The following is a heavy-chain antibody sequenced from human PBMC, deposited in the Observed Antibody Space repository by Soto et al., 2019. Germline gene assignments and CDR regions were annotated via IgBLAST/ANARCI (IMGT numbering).Heavy chain of an antibody. D-gene: IGHD3-9*01. CDR3: ANPKGPDIPLDP. V-gene: IGHV3-30*18. CDR2: ISYHGSDI. Sequence: QVQLVESGGGVVQPGTSLTLSCAASGFIFSRDGMHWVRQAPGKGLEWVAVISYHGSDIYYADSVKGRFTISRDNSKNTVYLKMNSLRPEATALYDCANPKGPDIPLDPWGKGPLVTFS. CDR1: GFIFSRDG. J-gene: IGHJ5*02.